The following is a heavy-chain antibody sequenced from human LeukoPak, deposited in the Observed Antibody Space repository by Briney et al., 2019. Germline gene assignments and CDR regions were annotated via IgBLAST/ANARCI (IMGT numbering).Heavy chain of an antibody. CDR3: ARARPDYYDRPTFDY. J-gene: IGHJ4*02. CDR2: IYTSGST. CDR1: GGSISSYY. Sequence: SSETLSLTCTVSGGSISSYYWSWIRQPAGKGLEWIGRIYTSGSTNYNPSLKSRVTMSVDTSKNQFSLKLSSVTAADTAVYYCARARPDYYDRPTFDYWGQGTLVTVSS. V-gene: IGHV4-4*07. D-gene: IGHD3-22*01.